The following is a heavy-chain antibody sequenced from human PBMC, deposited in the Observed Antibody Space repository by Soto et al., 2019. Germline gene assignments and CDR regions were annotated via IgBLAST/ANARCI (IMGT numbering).Heavy chain of an antibody. CDR1: GGSISSYY. CDR3: ARGGAAAGTKEYYYYYMDV. D-gene: IGHD6-13*01. Sequence: SETLSLTCTVSGGSISSYYWSWIRQPPGKGLEWIGYIYYSGSTNYNPSLKSRVTISVDTSKNQFSLKLSSVTAADTAVYYCARGGAAAGTKEYYYYYMDVWGKGTTVTVS. J-gene: IGHJ6*03. V-gene: IGHV4-59*01. CDR2: IYYSGST.